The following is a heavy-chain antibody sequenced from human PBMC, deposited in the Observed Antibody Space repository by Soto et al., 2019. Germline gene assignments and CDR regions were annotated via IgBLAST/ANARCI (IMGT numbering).Heavy chain of an antibody. J-gene: IGHJ6*02. CDR2: IYYSGST. CDR3: ARGGSYYYGMDL. D-gene: IGHD1-26*01. V-gene: IGHV4-59*01. CDR1: GGSISSYY. Sequence: ASETLSPTCTVSGGSISSYYWSWIRQPPGKGLEWIGYIYYSGSTNYNPSLKSRVTISVDTSKNQFSLKLSSVTAADTAVYYCARGGSYYYGMDLWGQGTTVTVSS.